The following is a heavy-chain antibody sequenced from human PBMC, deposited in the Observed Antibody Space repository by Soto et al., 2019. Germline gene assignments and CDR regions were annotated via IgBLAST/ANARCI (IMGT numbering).Heavy chain of an antibody. CDR1: GFTFSAYS. V-gene: IGHV3-21*02. CDR3: AIHSKGTNGFY. Sequence: EVQLVESGGGLVKPGGSLRLSCAASGFTFSAYSMKWVRQATGKGLEWVSSISGSSLYIYYADSVKGRFTISRDNANNSPYLEMNSLRAEDTAVYYCAIHSKGTNGFYWGQGTLVTVSS. D-gene: IGHD2-8*01. CDR2: ISGSSLYI. J-gene: IGHJ4*02.